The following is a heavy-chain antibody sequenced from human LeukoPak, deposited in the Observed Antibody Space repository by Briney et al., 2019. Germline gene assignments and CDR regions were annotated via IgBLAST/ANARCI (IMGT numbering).Heavy chain of an antibody. CDR3: AVGPKNYFDY. V-gene: IGHV4-30-2*01. Sequence: SETLSLTCAVSGGSISSGGYSWSWIRQPPGKGLEWIGYIYHSGSTYYNPSLKSRVTISVDRSKNQFSLKLSSVTAADTAVYYCAVGPKNYFDYWGQGTLVTVSS. D-gene: IGHD3-10*01. CDR1: GGSISSGGYS. CDR2: IYHSGST. J-gene: IGHJ4*02.